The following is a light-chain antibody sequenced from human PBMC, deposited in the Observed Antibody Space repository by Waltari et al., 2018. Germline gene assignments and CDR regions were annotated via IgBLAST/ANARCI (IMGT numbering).Light chain of an antibody. J-gene: IGKJ3*01. CDR1: QGFSNY. Sequence: DIQMTQSPSSLSASVGDRVTITCRASQGFSNYLAWFQQRPGTAPKSLIYAASSLQSGVPSKFSGSGSGTDFTLTISSLQPEDVATYYCQQYNSYPLTFGPGTKVDIK. CDR3: QQYNSYPLT. V-gene: IGKV1-16*02. CDR2: AAS.